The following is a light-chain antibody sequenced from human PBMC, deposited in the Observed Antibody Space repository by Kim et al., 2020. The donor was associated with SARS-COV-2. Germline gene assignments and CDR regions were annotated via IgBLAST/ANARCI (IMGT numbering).Light chain of an antibody. CDR2: DNT. V-gene: IGLV1-40*01. J-gene: IGLJ2*01. CDR3: QSYDNALRSVI. CDR1: TSNIGAGSD. Sequence: QSVLTQPSSVSGAPGQRVTLSCTGTTSNIGAGSDVHWYQQLPGTAPKLLIFDNTNRLSWVPNRFSGSKSATSASLAITGLQPDDEADYYCQSYDNALRSVIFGGGTKVTVL.